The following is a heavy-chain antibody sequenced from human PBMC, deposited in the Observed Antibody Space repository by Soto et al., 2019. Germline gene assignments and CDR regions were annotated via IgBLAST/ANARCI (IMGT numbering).Heavy chain of an antibody. D-gene: IGHD5-18*01. V-gene: IGHV4-59*01. CDR3: ARAKRVYSYGTNWFDP. J-gene: IGHJ5*02. CDR1: GGSISSYY. CDR2: IYYSGST. Sequence: SETLSLTCTVSGGSISSYYWSWIRQPPGKGLERIGYIYYSGSTNYNPSLKSRVTISVDTSKNQFSLKLSSVTAADTAVYYCARAKRVYSYGTNWFDPWGQGTLVTVSS.